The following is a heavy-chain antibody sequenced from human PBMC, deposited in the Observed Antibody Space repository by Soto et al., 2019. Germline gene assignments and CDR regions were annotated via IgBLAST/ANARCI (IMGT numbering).Heavy chain of an antibody. Sequence: QVQLVESGGGVVQPGRSLRLSCAASGFTFSSYGMHWVRQAPGKGLEWVAVIWYDGSNKYYADSVKGRFTISRDNSKNTLYLQMNSLRAEDTAVYYCARDQLLGLYGMDVWGQGTTVTVSS. CDR2: IWYDGSNK. D-gene: IGHD2-2*01. CDR1: GFTFSSYG. V-gene: IGHV3-33*01. J-gene: IGHJ6*02. CDR3: ARDQLLGLYGMDV.